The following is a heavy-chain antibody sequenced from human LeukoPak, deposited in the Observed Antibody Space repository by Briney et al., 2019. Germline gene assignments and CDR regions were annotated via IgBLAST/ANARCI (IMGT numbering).Heavy chain of an antibody. CDR3: ARGRRQQLDTLYYYYYYMDV. V-gene: IGHV1-8*03. Sequence: ASVKVSCKASGYIFTTYDINWVRQATGHGLEWMGWMNPNSGNTGYAQKFQGRVTITRNTSISTAYMELSRLRSDDTAVYYCARGRRQQLDTLYYYYYYMDVWGKGTTVTVSS. CDR1: GYIFTTYD. D-gene: IGHD6-13*01. J-gene: IGHJ6*03. CDR2: MNPNSGNT.